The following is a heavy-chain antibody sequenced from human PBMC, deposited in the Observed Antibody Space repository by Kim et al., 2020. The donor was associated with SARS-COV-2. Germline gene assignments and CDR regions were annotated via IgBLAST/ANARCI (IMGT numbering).Heavy chain of an antibody. CDR2: VYPGDSDT. Sequence: GESLKISCKGSGYSFTDYWIAWVRQMPGKGLEWMGIVYPGDSDTRYSPSFQGQVTISADKSTAYLQWSSLKASDSAMYYCARRYTGSYFTPWGQGTLVTVTS. CDR3: ARRYTGSYFTP. D-gene: IGHD1-26*01. J-gene: IGHJ5*02. V-gene: IGHV5-51*01. CDR1: GYSFTDYW.